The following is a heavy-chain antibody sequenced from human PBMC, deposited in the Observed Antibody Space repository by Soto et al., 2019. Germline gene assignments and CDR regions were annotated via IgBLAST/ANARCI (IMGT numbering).Heavy chain of an antibody. J-gene: IGHJ5*02. D-gene: IGHD6-6*01. V-gene: IGHV3-30*18. CDR2: ISYDGSNK. CDR3: AKDREMAARPVWFDP. Sequence: QVQLVESGGGVVQPGRSLRLSCAASGFTFSSYGMHWVRQAPGKGLEWVAVISYDGSNKYYADSVKGRFTISRDNSKNALYLQMNSLRAEDTAVYYCAKDREMAARPVWFDPWGQGTLVTVSS. CDR1: GFTFSSYG.